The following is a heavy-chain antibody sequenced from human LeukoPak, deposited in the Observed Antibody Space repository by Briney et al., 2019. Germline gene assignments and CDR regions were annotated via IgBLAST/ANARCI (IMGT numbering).Heavy chain of an antibody. CDR1: GGSFSGYY. J-gene: IGHJ6*03. CDR3: ARVLYYYYYYMDV. CDR2: INHSGST. V-gene: IGHV4-34*01. Sequence: PSETLSLTCAVYGGSFSGYYWSWIRQPPGKGLEWIGEINHSGSTNYNPSLKSRVTISVGTSKNQFSLKLSSVTAADTAVYYCARVLYYYYYYMDVWGKGTTVTVSS.